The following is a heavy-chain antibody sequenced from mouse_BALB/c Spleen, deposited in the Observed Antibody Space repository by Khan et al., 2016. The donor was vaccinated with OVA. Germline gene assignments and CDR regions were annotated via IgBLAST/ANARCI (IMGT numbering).Heavy chain of an antibody. D-gene: IGHD1-1*01. J-gene: IGHJ3*01. CDR3: ARPYYGSCWFAY. CDR2: MWAGGST. CDR1: GFSLTNYG. V-gene: IGHV2-9*02. Sequence: VKLLESGPGLVAPSQSLSITCTVSGFSLTNYGVHWVRQSPGKGLEWLGVMWAGGSTNYNSALMSRLNITKDNSTSQIFLKVNSLQTDDTAMYYCARPYYGSCWFAYWGQGTLVTVSA.